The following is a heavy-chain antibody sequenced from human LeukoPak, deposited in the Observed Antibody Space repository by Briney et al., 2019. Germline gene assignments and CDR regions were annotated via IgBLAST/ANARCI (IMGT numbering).Heavy chain of an antibody. CDR1: GFTFSSYA. CDR2: ISYDGSNK. J-gene: IGHJ5*02. Sequence: GGSLRLSCAASGFTFSSYAMHWVRQAPGKGLEWVAVISYDGSNKYYADSVKGRFTISRDNAKNSLYLQMNSLRAEDTAVYYCARDLAGTTVGFDPWGQGTLVTVSS. D-gene: IGHD1-7*01. V-gene: IGHV3-30-3*01. CDR3: ARDLAGTTVGFDP.